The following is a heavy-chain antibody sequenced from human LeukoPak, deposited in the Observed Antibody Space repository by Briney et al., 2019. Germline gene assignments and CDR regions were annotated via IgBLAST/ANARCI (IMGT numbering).Heavy chain of an antibody. D-gene: IGHD3-16*01. J-gene: IGHJ5*02. CDR1: GFTFSSYW. CDR3: TRGLGEHGGVSDR. Sequence: GGSLRLSCAASGFTFSSYWRSWVRQAPGKGLEWVANIKQDGSEKYYVDSVKGRFTISRDNAKNSLYLQMNSLRAEDTAVYYCTRGLGEHGGVSDRWGQGTLVIVS. CDR2: IKQDGSEK. V-gene: IGHV3-7*01.